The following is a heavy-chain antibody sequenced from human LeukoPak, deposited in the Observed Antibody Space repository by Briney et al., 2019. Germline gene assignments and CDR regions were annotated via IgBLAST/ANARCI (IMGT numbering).Heavy chain of an antibody. Sequence: GGSLRLSCAASGFTFSSYWMHWVRQAPGKGLVWVSRINTDGSSTSYADSVKGRFTISRDNSKNTLYLQMNSLRAEDTAVYYCARSDYQYDSSGYSFDYWGQGTLVTVSS. D-gene: IGHD3-22*01. V-gene: IGHV3-74*01. J-gene: IGHJ4*02. CDR3: ARSDYQYDSSGYSFDY. CDR2: INTDGSST. CDR1: GFTFSSYW.